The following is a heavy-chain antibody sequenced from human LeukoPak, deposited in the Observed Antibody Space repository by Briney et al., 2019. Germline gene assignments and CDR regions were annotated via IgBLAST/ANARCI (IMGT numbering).Heavy chain of an antibody. V-gene: IGHV3-48*04. CDR2: ISSSGSAI. Sequence: GGSLRLSCVASGFPFSDYSMNWVRQAPGKGLEWISHISSSGSAIYYADSVKGRFSISRDNAKNSLYLQMNSLRAEDTAVYYCAAVQMQRSSWYDYYYMDVWGKGTTVTVSS. J-gene: IGHJ6*03. CDR3: AAVQMQRSSWYDYYYMDV. CDR1: GFPFSDYS. D-gene: IGHD1-1*01.